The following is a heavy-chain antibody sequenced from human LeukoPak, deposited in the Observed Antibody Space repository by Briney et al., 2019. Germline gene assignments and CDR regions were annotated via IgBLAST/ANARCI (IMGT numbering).Heavy chain of an antibody. CDR3: ARRDHGDTSDAFDI. D-gene: IGHD4-17*01. Sequence: PGRSLRLSCAASGFTFSSYAMHWVRQAPGKGLEWVAVISYDGSNKYYADSVKGRFTISRDDSKNTLYLQMNSLRAEDTAVYYCARRDHGDTSDAFDIWGQGTMVTVSS. CDR2: ISYDGSNK. V-gene: IGHV3-30-3*01. CDR1: GFTFSSYA. J-gene: IGHJ3*02.